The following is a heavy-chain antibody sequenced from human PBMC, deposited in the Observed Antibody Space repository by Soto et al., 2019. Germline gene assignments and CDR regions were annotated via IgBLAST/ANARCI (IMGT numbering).Heavy chain of an antibody. CDR2: ISYDGSNK. V-gene: IGHV3-30*18. D-gene: IGHD3-3*01. CDR1: GFTFSKNG. J-gene: IGHJ5*02. CDR3: AKDPRYYDFWSGYYQFDP. Sequence: PGGSLRLSCAASGFTFSKNGMHWVRQAPGKGLEWVAVISYDGSNKYYADSVKGRLTISRDNSKNTLYLQMNSLRAEDTAVYYCAKDPRYYDFWSGYYQFDPWGQGTLVTVSS.